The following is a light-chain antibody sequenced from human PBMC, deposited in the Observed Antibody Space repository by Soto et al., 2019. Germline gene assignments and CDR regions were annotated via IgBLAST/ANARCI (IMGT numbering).Light chain of an antibody. CDR2: DTS. V-gene: IGKV3-15*01. CDR3: QQYDNWPPGWK. J-gene: IGKJ1*01. CDR1: KSDGSN. Sequence: EVVLTTSPGSLSFSPCERYTLSFRTIKSDGSNFVAWYQQKPGQAPRLLIYDTSTRATGVPARFSGSGSGTEFTLTITSLQSEDFAVYYCQQYDNWPPGWKCGKGTKVDIK.